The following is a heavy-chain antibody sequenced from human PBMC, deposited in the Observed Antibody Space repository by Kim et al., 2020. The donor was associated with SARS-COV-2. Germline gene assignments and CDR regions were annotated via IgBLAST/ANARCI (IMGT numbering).Heavy chain of an antibody. Sequence: TPSLKSRVTISVDTSKNQFPLKLSSVTAADTAVYYCAVRIAAAGTAYFDYWGQGTLVTVSS. D-gene: IGHD6-13*01. J-gene: IGHJ4*02. V-gene: IGHV4-4*09. CDR3: AVRIAAAGTAYFDY.